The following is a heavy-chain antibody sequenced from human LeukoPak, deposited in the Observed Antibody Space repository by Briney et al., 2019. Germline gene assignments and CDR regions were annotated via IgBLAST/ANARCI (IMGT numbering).Heavy chain of an antibody. CDR3: AKDRMGFGELPYYFDY. V-gene: IGHV3-30*02. Sequence: QPGGSLRLPCAASGFTFSSYGMHWVRQAPGKGLEWVAFIRYDGSNKYYADPVKGRFTISRDNSKNTLYLQMNSLRAEDTAVYYCAKDRMGFGELPYYFDYWGQGTLVTVSS. J-gene: IGHJ4*02. CDR1: GFTFSSYG. D-gene: IGHD3-10*01. CDR2: IRYDGSNK.